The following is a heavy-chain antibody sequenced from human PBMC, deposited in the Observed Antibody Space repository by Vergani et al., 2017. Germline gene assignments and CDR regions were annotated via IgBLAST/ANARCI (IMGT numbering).Heavy chain of an antibody. J-gene: IGHJ5*02. CDR3: ARDQQDYYDSSGYYNWFDP. D-gene: IGHD3-22*01. CDR1: GGSISSYY. V-gene: IGHV4-59*01. CDR2: IYYSGST. Sequence: QVQLQESGPGLVKPSETLSLTCTVSGGSISSYYWSWIRQPPGKGLEWIGYIYYSGSTNYNPSLKSRVTISVDTSKNQFSLKLSSVTAADTAVYYCARDQQDYYDSSGYYNWFDPWAREPWSPSPQ.